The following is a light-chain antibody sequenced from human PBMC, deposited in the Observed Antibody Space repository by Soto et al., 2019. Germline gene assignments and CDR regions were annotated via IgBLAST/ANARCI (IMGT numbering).Light chain of an antibody. CDR3: QQYNNLPLT. CDR1: QDIRED. V-gene: IGKV1-33*01. CDR2: DAS. J-gene: IGKJ4*01. Sequence: DIQMTQSPSSLSASVGDRVTITCQASQDIREDLNWYQQKAGKAPQLLIYDASNLETGVPSRFTGSGSGTDFTFTISSLQPEDIATYFCQQYNNLPLTFGGGNKVE.